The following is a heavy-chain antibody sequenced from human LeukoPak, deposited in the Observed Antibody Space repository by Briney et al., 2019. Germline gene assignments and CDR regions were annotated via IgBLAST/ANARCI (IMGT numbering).Heavy chain of an antibody. CDR2: INPNSGGT. D-gene: IGHD7-27*01. Sequence: ASVKVSCKASGYTFAVYYMHWVRQAPGQGLEWMGWINPNSGGTNYAQKFKGRVTMTRDTSISTTYVELSSLTSDDTAVYYCAIQPWGSGNNWYFDLWGRGTLVTVSS. CDR3: AIQPWGSGNNWYFDL. CDR1: GYTFAVYY. J-gene: IGHJ2*01. V-gene: IGHV1-2*02.